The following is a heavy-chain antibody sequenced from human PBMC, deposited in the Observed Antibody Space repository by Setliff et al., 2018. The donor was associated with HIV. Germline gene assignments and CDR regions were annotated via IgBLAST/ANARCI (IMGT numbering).Heavy chain of an antibody. Sequence: SETLSLTCAVYGGSFSDYYWTWIRQSPGKGLEWIGEINHSGSTNYNPSLKSRVTISVDTSKNQFSLKLTSVTAADTAVYYCARYSPRGYTLTGPYWGQGTLVTVSS. D-gene: IGHD6-25*01. CDR3: ARYSPRGYTLTGPY. CDR1: GGSFSDYY. V-gene: IGHV4-34*01. CDR2: INHSGST. J-gene: IGHJ4*02.